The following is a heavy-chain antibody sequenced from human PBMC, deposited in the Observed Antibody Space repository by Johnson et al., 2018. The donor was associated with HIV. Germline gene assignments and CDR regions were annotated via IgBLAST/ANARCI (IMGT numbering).Heavy chain of an antibody. CDR2: IRNDGSNE. V-gene: IGHV3-30*02. J-gene: IGHJ3*02. Sequence: QVQLVESGGGVVQPGGSLRLSCAASGFTFSSYGLHWVRQAPGTGLQWVAFIRNDGSNEYYVDSVKGRFNLSRDSSKNTLYLQMNSLRAEDTAVYYCARVGVSGYDLAAFDIWGQGTMVTVSS. CDR1: GFTFSSYG. D-gene: IGHD5-12*01. CDR3: ARVGVSGYDLAAFDI.